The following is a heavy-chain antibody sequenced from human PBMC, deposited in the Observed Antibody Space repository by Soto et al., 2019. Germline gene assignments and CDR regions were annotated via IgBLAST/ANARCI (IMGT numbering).Heavy chain of an antibody. J-gene: IGHJ4*02. CDR2: ISQSGNT. D-gene: IGHD6-6*01. CDR3: ARAPKVSGSSQTRPDF. Sequence: QVQLHQWGAGLLKPSETLSLACSIYSGSFSGYYWGWIRQPPGKGLEWIGEISQSGNTNYSPSLKSRVSISIDTSKKQFSLNLASVSAADTAGYYCARAPKVSGSSQTRPDFWGQGTLVTVSS. V-gene: IGHV4-34*01. CDR1: SGSFSGYY.